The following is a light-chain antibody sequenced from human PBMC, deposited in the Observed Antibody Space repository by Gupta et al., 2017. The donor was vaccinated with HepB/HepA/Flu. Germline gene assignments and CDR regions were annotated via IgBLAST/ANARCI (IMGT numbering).Light chain of an antibody. J-gene: IGKJ4*01. Sequence: DIQVTQSPSSLSASVGDRVTITCRAKQSITNYLNWYQQKEGKAPKLLIYAASSLQSGVPSRFSGSGSGTDFTLTIRSLQPEDFATYYCQQSASTPLTFGGGTKLEIK. V-gene: IGKV1-39*01. CDR3: QQSASTPLT. CDR2: AAS. CDR1: QSITNY.